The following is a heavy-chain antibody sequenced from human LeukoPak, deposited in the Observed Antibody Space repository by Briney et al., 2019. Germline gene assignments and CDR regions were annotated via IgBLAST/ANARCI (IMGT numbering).Heavy chain of an antibody. CDR1: GFTFSASA. CDR3: AAHRSGSSYAFDI. J-gene: IGHJ4*02. Sequence: SVKVSCKASGFTFSASAMQWVRQARGQRLEWIGWIVLGSGYTNYAQKFQERVTITRDMSTRTAYMELSSLRSEDTAVYYCAAHRSGSSYAFDIWGQGTLATVSS. CDR2: IVLGSGYT. V-gene: IGHV1-58*02. D-gene: IGHD1-26*01.